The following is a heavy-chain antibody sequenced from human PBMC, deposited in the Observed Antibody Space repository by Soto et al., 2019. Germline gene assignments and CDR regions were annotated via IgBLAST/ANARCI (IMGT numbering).Heavy chain of an antibody. Sequence: QVQLQQWGAGLLKPSETLSLTCAVYGGSFSGYYWSWIRQPPGKGLEWIGEINHSGSTNYNPSLKSPVTISVDTSKNQFSLKLSSVTAADTAVYYCARGGYCSSTSCYPYYYYGMDVWGQGTTVTVSS. CDR2: INHSGST. V-gene: IGHV4-34*01. CDR3: ARGGYCSSTSCYPYYYYGMDV. J-gene: IGHJ6*02. D-gene: IGHD2-2*01. CDR1: GGSFSGYY.